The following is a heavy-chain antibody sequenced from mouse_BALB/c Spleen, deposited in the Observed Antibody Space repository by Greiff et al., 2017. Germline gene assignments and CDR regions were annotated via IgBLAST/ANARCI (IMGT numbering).Heavy chain of an antibody. CDR2: ISYDGSN. CDR1: GYSITSGYY. J-gene: IGHJ4*01. V-gene: IGHV3-6*02. Sequence: EVQLQESGPGLVKPSQSLSLTCSVTGYSITSGYYWNWIRQFPGNKLEWMGYISYDGSNNYNPSLKNRISITRDTSKNQFFLKLNSVTTEDTATYYCAAYYRYEYYAMDYWGQGTSVTVSS. CDR3: AAYYRYEYYAMDY. D-gene: IGHD2-14*01.